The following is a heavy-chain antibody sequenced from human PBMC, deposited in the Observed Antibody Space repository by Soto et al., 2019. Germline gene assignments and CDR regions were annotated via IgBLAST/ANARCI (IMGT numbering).Heavy chain of an antibody. CDR2: IYSGDNT. V-gene: IGHV3-53*04. CDR1: GFTGSSKY. J-gene: IGHJ4*02. D-gene: IGHD1-26*01. CDR3: ARTASGTIGVFDY. Sequence: EVQLVESGVGLVQPGGSLRLACAASGFTGSSKYMSWVRQAPGKGLEWASVIYSGDNTHYADSVKGRFTISRHTSKNTLFLQMNSLRAEDTAVYYCARTASGTIGVFDYWGQGTLVTVSS.